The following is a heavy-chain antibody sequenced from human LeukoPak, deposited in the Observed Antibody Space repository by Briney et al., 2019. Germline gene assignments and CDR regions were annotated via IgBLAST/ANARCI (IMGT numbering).Heavy chain of an antibody. J-gene: IGHJ6*02. D-gene: IGHD6-13*01. CDR3: ARDWVAAAGPYYYYYGMDV. CDR2: INPNSGGT. Sequence: ASVKVSCKASGYTFTGYYMHWVRQAPGQGLEWMGWINPNSGGTNYAQKFQGWVTMTRDTSISTAYMELSRLRSDDTAVYYCARDWVAAAGPYYYYYGMDVWGQGTTVTVSS. CDR1: GYTFTGYY. V-gene: IGHV1-2*04.